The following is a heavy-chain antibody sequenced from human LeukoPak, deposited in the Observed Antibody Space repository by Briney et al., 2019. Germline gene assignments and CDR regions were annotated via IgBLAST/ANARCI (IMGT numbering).Heavy chain of an antibody. Sequence: SQTLSLTCTVSGGSISSVDYYWRWIRQPPGEGLEWIGYIYYSGSTFYNPSLKSRVTISVHTSENQFSLELDSVTAADTAVYFVARGPLVYGWFDYWGQGTLVTVSS. V-gene: IGHV4-30-4*01. CDR1: GGSISSVDYY. J-gene: IGHJ5*01. CDR3: ARGPLVYGWFDY. D-gene: IGHD4-17*01. CDR2: IYYSGST.